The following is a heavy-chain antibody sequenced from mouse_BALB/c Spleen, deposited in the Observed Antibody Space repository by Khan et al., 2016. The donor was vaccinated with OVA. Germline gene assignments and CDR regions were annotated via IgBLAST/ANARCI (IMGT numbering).Heavy chain of an antibody. V-gene: IGHV14-1*02. D-gene: IGHD2-3*01. CDR2: IDPENGNT. CDR1: GFNIKDYY. Sequence: MQLQQPGAELVRPGALVKLSCKASGFNIKDYYIHWVKQRPEQGLEWIGWIDPENGNTIYDPKFQGKANITADTSSNTAYLHFSSLTSEDTAVYYCARAGYSPWFAYWGQGTLVTVSA. J-gene: IGHJ3*01. CDR3: ARAGYSPWFAY.